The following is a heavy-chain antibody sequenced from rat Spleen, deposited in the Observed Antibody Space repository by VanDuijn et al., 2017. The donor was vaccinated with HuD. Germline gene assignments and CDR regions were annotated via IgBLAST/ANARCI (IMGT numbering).Heavy chain of an antibody. CDR3: ARQDIYYGYNYGYFDY. J-gene: IGHJ2*01. Sequence: EVQLVESGGGLVQPGRSLKLSCVASGFTFNNSWMTWIRQAPGKGLEWVASITNTGGGTYYPDSVKGRFTISRDNAKSTLYLQMNSLRSEDTATYYCARQDIYYGYNYGYFDYWGQGVMVTVSS. CDR2: ITNTGGGT. CDR1: GFTFNNSW. V-gene: IGHV5-31*01. D-gene: IGHD1-9*01.